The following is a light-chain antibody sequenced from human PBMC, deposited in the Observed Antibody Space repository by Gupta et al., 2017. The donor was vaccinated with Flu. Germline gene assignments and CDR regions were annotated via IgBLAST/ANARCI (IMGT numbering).Light chain of an antibody. CDR2: SDS. CDR1: SREVGSND. CDR3: ASTKYNRNSVV. V-gene: IGLV1-44*01. Sequence: ITVCIISREVGSNDVGWYQQHPKAPPSLLVYSDSRRGSEIPGRFSATKGATTATLTTSGHQAEEEADYYYASTKYNRNSVVFGGGTRLTVL. J-gene: IGLJ2*01.